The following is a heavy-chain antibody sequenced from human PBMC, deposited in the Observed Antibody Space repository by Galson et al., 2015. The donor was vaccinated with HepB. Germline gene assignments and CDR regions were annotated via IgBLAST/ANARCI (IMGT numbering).Heavy chain of an antibody. CDR2: ITQDGSET. V-gene: IGHV3-7*03. CDR3: ARHYFSAWPDTPLDY. D-gene: IGHD6-19*01. Sequence: SLRLSCAASGFTFSTYWMSWVRQAPGKGLGSMARITQDGSETYYVASVKGRFTISRENAKNSLYLQMNSLRAEETAVYYCARHYFSAWPDTPLDYWGQGTLVTVSS. J-gene: IGHJ4*02. CDR1: GFTFSTYW.